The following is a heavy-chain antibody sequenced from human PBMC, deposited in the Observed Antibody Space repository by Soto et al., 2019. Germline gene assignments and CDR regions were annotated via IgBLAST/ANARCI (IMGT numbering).Heavy chain of an antibody. CDR2: INHSGST. J-gene: IGHJ4*02. Sequence: SETLSLTCAVYGGSFSGYYWSWIRQPPGKGLEWIGEINHSGSTNYNPSLKSRVTISVDTSKNQFSLKLSSVTAADTAVYYCASARFFHDYWGQGTLVTVSS. V-gene: IGHV4-34*01. CDR1: GGSFSGYY. CDR3: ASARFFHDY. D-gene: IGHD3-3*01.